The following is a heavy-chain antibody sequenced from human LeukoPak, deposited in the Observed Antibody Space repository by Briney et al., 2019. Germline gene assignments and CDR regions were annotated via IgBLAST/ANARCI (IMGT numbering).Heavy chain of an antibody. CDR3: AKGRAAGLLDWFDP. Sequence: GGSLRLSCAASGFTFSSYAVSWVRQAPGKGLEWVSTIVGGGHGTYYVDSVKGRFAVSRDNSMNTLYLHMSSLRADDAAMYYCAKGRAAGLLDWFDPWGQGALVTVSS. CDR1: GFTFSSYA. J-gene: IGHJ5*02. CDR2: IVGGGHGT. D-gene: IGHD6-19*01. V-gene: IGHV3-23*01.